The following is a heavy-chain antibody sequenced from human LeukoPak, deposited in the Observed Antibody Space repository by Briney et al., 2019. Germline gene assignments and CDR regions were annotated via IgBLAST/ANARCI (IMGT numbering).Heavy chain of an antibody. D-gene: IGHD3-22*01. J-gene: IGHJ4*02. V-gene: IGHV3-73*01. CDR2: IRSKANSYAT. Sequence: GGSLRLSCAASGFTFSGSAMHWVRQASGKGLEWVGRIRSKANSYATAYAASVKGRFTISRGDSKNTAYLQMNSLRAEDTAVYYCAKLMSYYYDSSGYSLDYWGQGTLVTVSS. CDR3: AKLMSYYYDSSGYSLDY. CDR1: GFTFSGSA.